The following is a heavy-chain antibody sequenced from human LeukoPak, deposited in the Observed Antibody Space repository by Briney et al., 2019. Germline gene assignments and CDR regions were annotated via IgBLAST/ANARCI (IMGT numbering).Heavy chain of an antibody. Sequence: ASVKVACKPAGYTLTSYYMHWVRQAPGQGLGWMGIINPSGGSTSYAQKFQGRVAMTRDTSTSTVCMELSSLRSEDTAVYYCARVHCGGDCYSSVGFDYWGQGTLVTVSS. CDR3: ARVHCGGDCYSSVGFDY. CDR1: GYTLTSYY. V-gene: IGHV1-46*03. J-gene: IGHJ4*02. D-gene: IGHD2-21*01. CDR2: INPSGGST.